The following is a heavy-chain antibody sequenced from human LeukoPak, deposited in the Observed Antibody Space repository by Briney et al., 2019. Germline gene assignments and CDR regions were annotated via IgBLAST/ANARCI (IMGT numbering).Heavy chain of an antibody. J-gene: IGHJ4*02. CDR3: ALAYERGYFDY. D-gene: IGHD1-1*01. Sequence: ASVKVSCKASGYTFTSYYMHWVRQAPGQGLEWMGVINPSGGSTSYAQKFQGRVTMTRDMSTSTVYMELSSLRSEDTAVYYCALAYERGYFDYGGQEPLVTVSS. V-gene: IGHV1-46*01. CDR1: GYTFTSYY. CDR2: INPSGGST.